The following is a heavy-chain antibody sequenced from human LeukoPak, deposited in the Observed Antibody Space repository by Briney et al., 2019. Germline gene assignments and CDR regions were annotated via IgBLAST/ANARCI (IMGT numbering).Heavy chain of an antibody. CDR1: GYTFTGYY. Sequence: GASVKVSCKASGYTFTGYYMHWVRQAPGQGLEWMGWINPNSGGTNYAQKFQGWVTMTRDTSISTAYMELSRLRSDDTAVYYCAREATMVRGVINWFDPWGQGTLVTVSS. D-gene: IGHD3-10*01. CDR2: INPNSGGT. V-gene: IGHV1-2*04. CDR3: AREATMVRGVINWFDP. J-gene: IGHJ5*02.